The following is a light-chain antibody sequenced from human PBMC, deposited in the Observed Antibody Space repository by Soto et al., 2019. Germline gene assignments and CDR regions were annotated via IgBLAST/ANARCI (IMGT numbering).Light chain of an antibody. V-gene: IGKV3-20*01. J-gene: IGKJ4*01. CDR2: GAS. CDR3: QQYGSSHLT. Sequence: IMLTKSPGTLSLYPGERATLSCRASQSVSSSYLAWYQQKPGQAPRLLIYGASSRATGIPDRFSGSGSGTDFTLTISRLEPEDFAVYYCQQYGSSHLTFGGGTKVDIK. CDR1: QSVSSSY.